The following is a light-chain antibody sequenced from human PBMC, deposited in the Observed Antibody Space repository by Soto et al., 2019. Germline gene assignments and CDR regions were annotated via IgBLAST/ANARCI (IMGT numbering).Light chain of an antibody. Sequence: NFMLTQPHSVSESPGKTVTISCTRSGGSVASNHVQWYQQRPGSAPTTVIYKDNQRPSGVPDRFSGSIDSSSNSASLTISGLKTEDEADYYCQSYDSNNVLFGGGTKLTVL. CDR3: QSYDSNNVL. CDR2: KDN. V-gene: IGLV6-57*04. CDR1: GGSVASNH. J-gene: IGLJ2*01.